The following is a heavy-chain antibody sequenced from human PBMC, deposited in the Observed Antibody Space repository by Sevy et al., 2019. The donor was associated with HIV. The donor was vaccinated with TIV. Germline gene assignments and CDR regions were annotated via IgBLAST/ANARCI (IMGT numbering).Heavy chain of an antibody. CDR2: FDPEDGET. V-gene: IGHV1-24*01. Sequence: ASVKVSCKVSGYSLTELSMHWVRQAPGKGLEWMGGFDPEDGETIYAQKFQDRVTMTEDTSTNTANMELGSLRSGDTAVYYCATGLPGEYPKCGRIRCFTDYFAYWGQGALVTVSS. D-gene: IGHD3-3*02. J-gene: IGHJ4*02. CDR3: ATGLPGEYPKCGRIRCFTDYFAY. CDR1: GYSLTELS.